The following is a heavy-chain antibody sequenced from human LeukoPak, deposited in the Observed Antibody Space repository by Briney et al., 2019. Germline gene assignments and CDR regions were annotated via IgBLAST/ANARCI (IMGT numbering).Heavy chain of an antibody. J-gene: IGHJ5*02. D-gene: IGHD3-10*01. CDR1: GDSISSWY. V-gene: IGHV4-59*08. Sequence: SETLSLTCTVSGDSISSWYWSWIRQPPGKGLEWIGYLYYSGTANYNPSLKSRVTVSVDTSTNPFSLKLSSVTAADTAVYYCARHSYYYDSGSSTPPNWFDPWGQGTQVTVSS. CDR3: ARHSYYYDSGSSTPPNWFDP. CDR2: LYYSGTA.